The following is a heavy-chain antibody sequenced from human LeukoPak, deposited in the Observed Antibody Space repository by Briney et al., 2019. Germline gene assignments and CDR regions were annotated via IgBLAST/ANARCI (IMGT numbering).Heavy chain of an antibody. J-gene: IGHJ3*01. CDR2: ISGSGGST. D-gene: IGHD7-27*01. CDR3: AKEFSATPRAAAQTGDAFDV. V-gene: IGHV3-23*01. Sequence: GGSLRLSCAASEFTFSSYGMSWVRQAPGKGLEWVSSISGSGGSTQYADSVQGRFAISRDNSKNTLDLQMNSLRPEDTAVYYCAKEFSATPRAAAQTGDAFDVWGQGTMVTVSS. CDR1: EFTFSSYG.